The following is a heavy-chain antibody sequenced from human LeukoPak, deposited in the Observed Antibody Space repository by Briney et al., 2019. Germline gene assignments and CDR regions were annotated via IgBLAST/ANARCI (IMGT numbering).Heavy chain of an antibody. CDR3: ARDSRDSDPKPFDY. CDR2: IYTSGST. J-gene: IGHJ4*02. V-gene: IGHV4-61*02. CDR1: GGSISSGSYY. Sequence: SETLSLTCTVSGGSISSGSYYWSWIRQPAGKGLEWIGRIYTSGSTKYNPSLKSRVTISVDTSKNQFSLKLSSVTAADTAVYYCARDSRDSDPKPFDYWGQGTLVTVSS. D-gene: IGHD2-15*01.